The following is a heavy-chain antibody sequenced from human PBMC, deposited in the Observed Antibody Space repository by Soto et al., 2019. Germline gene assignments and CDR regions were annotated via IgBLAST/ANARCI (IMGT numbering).Heavy chain of an antibody. CDR2: IYYSGST. CDR3: ARGVYYYGSGSYFAAFDI. J-gene: IGHJ3*02. V-gene: IGHV4-61*01. D-gene: IGHD3-10*01. Sequence: KTSETLSLTCTVSGGSVSSGSYYWSWIRQPPGKGLEWIGYIYYSGSTNYNPSLKRRVTISVDTSKNQFSLKLSSVTAADTAVYYCARGVYYYGSGSYFAAFDIWGQGTVVT. CDR1: GGSVSSGSYY.